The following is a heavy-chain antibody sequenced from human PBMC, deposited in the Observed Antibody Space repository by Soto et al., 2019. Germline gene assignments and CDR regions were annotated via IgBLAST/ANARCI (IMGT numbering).Heavy chain of an antibody. CDR2: IYYSGST. D-gene: IGHD3-3*01. CDR1: GGSISSYY. Sequence: SETLSLTCTVSGGSISSYYWSWIRQPPGKGLEWIGYIYYSGSTNYNPSLRSRVTISVDTSKNQFSLKLSSVTAADTAVYYCVRFPHYDFWSGYYKGVDYYYYMDVWGKGTTVTVSS. CDR3: VRFPHYDFWSGYYKGVDYYYYMDV. J-gene: IGHJ6*03. V-gene: IGHV4-59*01.